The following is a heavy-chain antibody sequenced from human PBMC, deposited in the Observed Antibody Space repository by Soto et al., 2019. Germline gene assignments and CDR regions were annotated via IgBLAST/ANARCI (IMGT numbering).Heavy chain of an antibody. V-gene: IGHV5-10-1*01. Sequence: GESRKISCKVSGYSFAGYWITWVRQKPGKGLEWMGRIDPSDSQTYYSPSFRGHVTISVTKSITTVFLQWSSLRASDTAMYYCARQIQDSDTGPMFQSYFDSWGQGTPVTVSS. CDR3: ARQIQDSDTGPMFQSYFDS. J-gene: IGHJ4*02. CDR1: GYSFAGYW. CDR2: IDPSDSQT. D-gene: IGHD3-10*02.